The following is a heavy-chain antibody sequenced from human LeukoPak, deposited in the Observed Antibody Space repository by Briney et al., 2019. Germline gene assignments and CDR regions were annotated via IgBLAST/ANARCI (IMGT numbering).Heavy chain of an antibody. V-gene: IGHV6-1*01. CDR3: ARGKGPLGQWLVPFDY. CDR2: TYYRSKWYN. D-gene: IGHD6-19*01. J-gene: IGHJ4*02. CDR1: GDSVSSNSAA. Sequence: SQTLSLTCAISGDSVSSNSAAWNWIRQSPSRGLEWLGRTYYRSKWYNDYAVSVKSRITINPDTSKNQFSLQLNSVTPEDTAVYYCARGKGPLGQWLVPFDYWGQGTLVTVSS.